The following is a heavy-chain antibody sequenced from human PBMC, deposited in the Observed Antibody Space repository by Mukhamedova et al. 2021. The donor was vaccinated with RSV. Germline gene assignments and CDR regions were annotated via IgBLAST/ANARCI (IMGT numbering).Heavy chain of an antibody. CDR3: AKDSSGYYPGNFDY. CDR2: ISWNSGSI. Sequence: WEGLEWVSGISWNSGSIGYADSVKGRFTISRDNAKNSLYLQMNSLRAEDTALYYCAKDSSGYYPGNFDYWGQGTLVTVSS. D-gene: IGHD3-22*01. J-gene: IGHJ4*02. V-gene: IGHV3-9*01.